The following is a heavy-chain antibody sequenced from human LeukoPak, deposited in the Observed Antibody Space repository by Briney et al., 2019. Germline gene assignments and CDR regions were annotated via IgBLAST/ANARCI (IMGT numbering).Heavy chain of an antibody. CDR2: ISAYNGDT. J-gene: IGHJ4*02. CDR3: AVRNRSSWSPFDF. Sequence: ASANVSRKASGYTFTNYGIIWVPQAPGQGREWMGWISAYNGDTNYAQKLQGRVTMTTDTSTSTAYMELRTLRSDDTAVYYCAVRNRSSWSPFDFWGQGTLVTVSS. D-gene: IGHD6-13*01. CDR1: GYTFTNYG. V-gene: IGHV1-18*01.